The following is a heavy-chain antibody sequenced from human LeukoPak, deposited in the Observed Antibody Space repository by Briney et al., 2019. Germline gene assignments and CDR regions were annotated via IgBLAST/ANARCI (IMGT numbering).Heavy chain of an antibody. CDR1: GFTFSDYY. D-gene: IGHD3-3*01. V-gene: IGHV3-11*04. CDR2: ISRSDSTI. CDR3: ARARVDYDFWSGYFFDY. J-gene: IGHJ4*02. Sequence: GGSLRLSCAASGFTFSDYYMSWIRQAPGKGLEWISYISRSDSTIYYADSVKGRFTMSRDNAKNSLYLQMNSLRAEDTAVYYCARARVDYDFWSGYFFDYWGQGTLVTVSS.